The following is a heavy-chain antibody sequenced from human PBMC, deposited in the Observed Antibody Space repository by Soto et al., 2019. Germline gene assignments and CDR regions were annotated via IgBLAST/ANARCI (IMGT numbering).Heavy chain of an antibody. CDR1: GFTFTNYH. CDR3: AGVFGQSLFEY. D-gene: IGHD3-16*01. CDR2: VAHGGGA. Sequence: ASVQVSCRASGFTFTNYHMHGVRQAPGQGRVWLGFVAHGGGAGYTQKFQGRLTVTRDTSTTTLYMELSSLTSEDTSFYYCAGVFGQSLFEYWGQGSQVTVSS. V-gene: IGHV1-46*01. J-gene: IGHJ4*02.